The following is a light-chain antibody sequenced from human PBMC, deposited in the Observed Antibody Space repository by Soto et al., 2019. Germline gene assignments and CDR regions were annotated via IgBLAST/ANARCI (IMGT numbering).Light chain of an antibody. CDR1: ESVFYSSNNKNY. V-gene: IGKV4-1*01. Sequence: DIVMTQSPDSLAVSLGERATINCKSSESVFYSSNNKNYLSWYQQKLGLPPMLLIYWASTRESGVPDRFSGSGSGADFTLTISSPRAEDVAVYYCQQYYNIPYTFGQGTKLEIK. CDR3: QQYYNIPYT. CDR2: WAS. J-gene: IGKJ2*01.